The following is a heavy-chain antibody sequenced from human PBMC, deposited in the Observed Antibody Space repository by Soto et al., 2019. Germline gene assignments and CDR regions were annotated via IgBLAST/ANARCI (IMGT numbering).Heavy chain of an antibody. CDR2: IYYSGST. CDR1: GGSISSSSYY. D-gene: IGHD4-17*01. Sequence: SETLSLTCTASGGSISSSSYYWGWIRQPPGKGLEWIGSIYYSGSTYYNPSLKSRVTISVDTSKNQFSLKLSSVTAADTAVYYCARRGFYGDYVGYFDYWGQGTLVTVSS. V-gene: IGHV4-39*01. J-gene: IGHJ4*02. CDR3: ARRGFYGDYVGYFDY.